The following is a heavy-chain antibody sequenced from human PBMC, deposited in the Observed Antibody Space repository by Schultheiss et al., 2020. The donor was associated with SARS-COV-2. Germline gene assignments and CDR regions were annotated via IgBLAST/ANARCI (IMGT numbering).Heavy chain of an antibody. CDR2: IYTSGST. V-gene: IGHV4-4*07. Sequence: SETLSLTCAVSGGSISSYYWSWIRQPAGKGLEWIGRIYTSGSTYYNPSLKSLVTISVDTSKNQFSLKLSSVTAADTAVYYCARDPRRVLMVYAIRNGAFDIWGQGTMVTVSS. CDR3: ARDPRRVLMVYAIRNGAFDI. J-gene: IGHJ3*02. D-gene: IGHD2-8*01. CDR1: GGSISSYY.